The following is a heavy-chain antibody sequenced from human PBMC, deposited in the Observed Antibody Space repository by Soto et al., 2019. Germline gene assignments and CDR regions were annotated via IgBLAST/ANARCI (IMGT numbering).Heavy chain of an antibody. CDR1: GGSFSGYY. CDR3: ARVSRLPPPAFDV. V-gene: IGHV4-34*01. CDR2: VNHSGIT. D-gene: IGHD6-25*01. J-gene: IGHJ3*01. Sequence: QVQLQQWGAGQLKPSETLSLTCGVYGGSFSGYYWSWIRQTPGKGLEWIGEVNHSGITNYNPALKSRDTLSVYTSKSQFFLKLASATAADTGLYFCARVSRLPPPAFDVWGQGTTVTVSS.